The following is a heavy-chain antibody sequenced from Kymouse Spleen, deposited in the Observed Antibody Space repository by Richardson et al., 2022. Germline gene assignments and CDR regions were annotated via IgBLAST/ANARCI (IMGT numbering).Heavy chain of an antibody. CDR3: AKDMRSSGSITTTTTVWTS. CDR2: ISWNSGSI. CDR1: GFTFDDYA. J-gene: IGHJ6*02. Sequence: EVQLVESGGGLVQPGRSLRLSCAASGFTFDDYAMHWVRQAPGKGLEWVSGISWNSGSIGYADSVKGRFTISRDNAKNSLYLQMNSLRAEDTALYYCAKDMRSSGSITTTTTVWTSGAKGPRSPSPQ. V-gene: IGHV3-9*01. D-gene: IGHD6-19*01.